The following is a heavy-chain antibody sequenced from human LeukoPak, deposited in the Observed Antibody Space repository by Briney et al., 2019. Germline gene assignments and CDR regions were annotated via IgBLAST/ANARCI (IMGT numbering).Heavy chain of an antibody. D-gene: IGHD6-19*01. Sequence: GGSLRLSCAASGFTVSSNYMSWVRQAPGKGLEWVSVIYSGGSTYYADSVKGRFTISRDNSKNTLYLQMNSLRASDTAMYYCARRAVAGFRYFDYWGQGTLVTVSS. J-gene: IGHJ4*02. CDR2: IYSGGST. CDR3: ARRAVAGFRYFDY. CDR1: GFTVSSNY. V-gene: IGHV3-66*04.